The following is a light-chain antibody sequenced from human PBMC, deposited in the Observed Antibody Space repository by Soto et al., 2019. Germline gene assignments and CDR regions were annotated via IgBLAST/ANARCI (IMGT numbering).Light chain of an antibody. Sequence: AIQLTQSPSSLSASVGDRVTITCRASQDIRGALAWYQQKPGKAPKILIYDVSTLESGVPSRFSGSSSGTDFTLIISSLQPVDFATYYYKQFNSYPITFGQGTRLEIK. V-gene: IGKV1-13*02. J-gene: IGKJ5*01. CDR1: QDIRGA. CDR2: DVS. CDR3: KQFNSYPIT.